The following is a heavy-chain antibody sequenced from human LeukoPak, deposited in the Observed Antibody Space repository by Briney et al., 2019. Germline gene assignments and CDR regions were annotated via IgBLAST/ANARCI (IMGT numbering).Heavy chain of an antibody. CDR2: INQSGST. CDR1: GWSFIGYY. J-gene: IGHJ3*02. CDR3: ARGVVVVPAAPVAFDI. D-gene: IGHD2-2*01. V-gene: IGHV4-34*01. Sequence: SETLSLTCAGYGWSFIGYYWSWIRQPPGKGLEGIGEINQSGSTNYNPSLKSRVTISVATSNNKFSLKLRSVTAADTAVYYCARGVVVVPAAPVAFDIWGQGTMVTVSS.